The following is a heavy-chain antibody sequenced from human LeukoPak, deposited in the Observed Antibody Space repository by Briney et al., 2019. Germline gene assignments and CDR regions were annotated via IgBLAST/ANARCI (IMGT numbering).Heavy chain of an antibody. CDR2: IIPILGIA. V-gene: IGHV1-69*04. D-gene: IGHD1-1*01. Sequence: SVKVSCKASGGTFSSYAISWVRQAPGQGLGWLGRIIPILGIANYAKKFQGRDTITADKSTSTAYMELSSLRSEATAVYYWSRDWNLYGMAVWGEETTVTVSS. CDR1: GGTFSSYA. CDR3: SRDWNLYGMAV. J-gene: IGHJ6*04.